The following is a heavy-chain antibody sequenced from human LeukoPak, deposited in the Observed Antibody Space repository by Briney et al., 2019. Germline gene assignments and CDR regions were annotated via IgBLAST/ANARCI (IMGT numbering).Heavy chain of an antibody. J-gene: IGHJ4*02. CDR3: ARPIYYGILAGPAHPPDY. CDR2: IYAGDSDH. V-gene: IGHV5-51*01. Sequence: GESLKISCKGPGYRFTSYWIGWVRQMPGKGLGWIGLIYAGDSDHRYSTSFKGQVTITADKSISTAYLQWSSLKASDAAMYYCARPIYYGILAGPAHPPDYWGQGTLVTVSS. D-gene: IGHD3-9*01. CDR1: GYRFTSYW.